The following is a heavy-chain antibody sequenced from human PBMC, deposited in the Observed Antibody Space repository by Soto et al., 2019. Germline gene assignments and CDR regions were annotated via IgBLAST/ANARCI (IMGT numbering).Heavy chain of an antibody. V-gene: IGHV1-18*01. CDR1: GYTFTSYG. Sequence: ASVKVSCKASGYTFTSYGISWVRQAPGQGLEWMGWISAYNGNTNYAQKLQGRVTMTTDTSTSTAYMELRSLRSDDTAVYYCARDSNAALTMVRYFDHWGQGTLVTVSS. J-gene: IGHJ4*02. CDR2: ISAYNGNT. CDR3: ARDSNAALTMVRYFDH. D-gene: IGHD3-9*01.